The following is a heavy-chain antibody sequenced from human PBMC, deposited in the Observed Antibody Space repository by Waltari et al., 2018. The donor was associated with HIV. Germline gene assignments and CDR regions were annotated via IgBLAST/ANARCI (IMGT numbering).Heavy chain of an antibody. D-gene: IGHD3-10*01. V-gene: IGHV1-24*01. J-gene: IGHJ4*02. CDR1: GYHLTDLS. CDR2: FDPEDGET. CDR3: ATHITMIRGTSPDY. Sequence: QVQLVQSGAEVNKPEASVKVSCKVSGYHLTDLSMHWVRQAPGKGLEWMGGFDPEDGETIYAQKFQGRVTMTEDTSTDTAYMELSSLRSEDTAVYYCATHITMIRGTSPDYWGQGTLVTVSS.